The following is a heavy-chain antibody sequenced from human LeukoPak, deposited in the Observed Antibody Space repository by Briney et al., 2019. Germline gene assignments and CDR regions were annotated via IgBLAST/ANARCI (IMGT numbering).Heavy chain of an antibody. D-gene: IGHD3-10*01. V-gene: IGHV4-4*07. CDR2: ILTSGIT. J-gene: IGHJ4*02. CDR3: ARDVHFYGSGSYFGY. Sequence: SETLSLTCTVPGGSISSYYWSWIRQPVGEGLGWIGPILTSGITNYNPSLQSRVTMSVDTSKNLFALKLSSVTAADTAVYYCARDVHFYGSGSYFGYWGQGTLVTVSS. CDR1: GGSISSYY.